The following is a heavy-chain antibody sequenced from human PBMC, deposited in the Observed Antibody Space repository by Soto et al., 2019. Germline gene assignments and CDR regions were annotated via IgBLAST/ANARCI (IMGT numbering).Heavy chain of an antibody. D-gene: IGHD2-15*01. CDR3: ATGYCSGGSCFDAFDI. CDR2: FDPEDGET. V-gene: IGHV1-24*01. CDR1: GYTLTELS. J-gene: IGHJ3*02. Sequence: ASVKVSCKVSGYTLTELSMHWVRQAPGKGLEWMGGFDPEDGETIYAQKFQGRVTMTEDTSTDTAYMELSSLRSEDTAVYHCATGYCSGGSCFDAFDIWGQGTMVTVSS.